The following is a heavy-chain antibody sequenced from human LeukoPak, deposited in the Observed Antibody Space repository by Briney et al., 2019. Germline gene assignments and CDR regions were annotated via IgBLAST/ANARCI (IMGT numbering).Heavy chain of an antibody. Sequence: SQTLSLTCAISGDSVTSGIWNWIRQSPSRGLEWLGRTYHWSKWFNDYAVSVESRMTINADTSRNQFSLQLNSVTPEDTAVYYCARDLHGSRGEFDYWGQGTLVTVSS. CDR1: GDSVTSGI. J-gene: IGHJ4*02. CDR2: TYHWSKWFN. CDR3: ARDLHGSRGEFDY. D-gene: IGHD3-16*01. V-gene: IGHV6-1*01.